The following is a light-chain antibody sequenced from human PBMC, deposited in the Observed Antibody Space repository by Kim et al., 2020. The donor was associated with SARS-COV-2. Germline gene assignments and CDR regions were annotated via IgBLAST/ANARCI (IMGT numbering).Light chain of an antibody. J-gene: IGLJ3*02. CDR1: SSNIGSNN. Sequence: SVLTQPPSASGTPGQRDTISCSGSSSNIGSNNVVWYQQLPGAAPNLLIYSNNQRPSGIPDRFSGSRSGPSASLAISGLQSGDEADYYCAVWDDSLKQGVFGGGTQLTVL. CDR2: SNN. V-gene: IGLV1-44*01. CDR3: AVWDDSLKQGV.